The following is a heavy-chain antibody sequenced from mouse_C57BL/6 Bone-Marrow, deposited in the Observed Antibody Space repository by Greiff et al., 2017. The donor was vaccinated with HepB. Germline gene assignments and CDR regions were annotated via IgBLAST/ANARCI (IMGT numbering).Heavy chain of an antibody. CDR3: ARGGVYSH. D-gene: IGHD2-3*01. Sequence: VKLQESGAELARPGASVKLSCKASGYTFTSYGISWVKQRTGQGLEWIGEIYPSSGNTYYNEKFKGKATLTADKSSSTAYMELRSLTSEDSAVYFCARGGVYSHWGQGTTLTVSS. CDR2: IYPSSGNT. J-gene: IGHJ2*01. CDR1: GYTFTSYG. V-gene: IGHV1-81*01.